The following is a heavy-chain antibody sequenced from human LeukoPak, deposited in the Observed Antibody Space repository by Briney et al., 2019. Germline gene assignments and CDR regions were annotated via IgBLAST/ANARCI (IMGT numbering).Heavy chain of an antibody. J-gene: IGHJ4*02. D-gene: IGHD5-18*01. CDR3: ARTGDTAMVMAFDY. V-gene: IGHV3-21*01. Sequence: SGGSLRLSCAASGFTFSSYSMNWVRQAPGKGLEWVSSISSSSSYIYYADSVKGRFTISRDNAKNSLYLQMNSLRAEDTAVYYCARTGDTAMVMAFDYWGQGTLVTVSS. CDR1: GFTFSSYS. CDR2: ISSSSSYI.